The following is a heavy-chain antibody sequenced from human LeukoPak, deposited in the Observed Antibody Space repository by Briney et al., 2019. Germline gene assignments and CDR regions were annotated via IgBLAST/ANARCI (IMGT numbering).Heavy chain of an antibody. Sequence: PSETLSLTCTVSGGSISSSSYYWTWIRQPPGKGLEWIGYIYYRGNTKYNPSLKSRVSISVDTSKNQFSLNLSSVTAADTAVYYCARLEDYYDGSGYYYHWGQGTLVTVSS. D-gene: IGHD3-22*01. CDR2: IYYRGNT. V-gene: IGHV4-61*05. CDR1: GGSISSSSYY. J-gene: IGHJ4*02. CDR3: ARLEDYYDGSGYYYH.